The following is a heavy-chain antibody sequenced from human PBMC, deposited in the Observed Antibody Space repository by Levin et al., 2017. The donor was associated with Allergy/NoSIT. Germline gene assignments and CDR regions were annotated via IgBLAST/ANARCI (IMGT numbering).Heavy chain of an antibody. D-gene: IGHD3-9*01. J-gene: IGHJ4*02. V-gene: IGHV3-23*01. CDR3: AKGLFDWSD. CDR2: ISGSGGST. Sequence: LTLPPAPPGPTFSSYAMSWVGQAPGTRPHWLSAISGSGGSTYYADSVKGRFTISRDNSKNTLYLQMNSLRAEDTAVYYCAKGLFDWSDWGQGTLVTVSS. CDR1: GPTFSSYA.